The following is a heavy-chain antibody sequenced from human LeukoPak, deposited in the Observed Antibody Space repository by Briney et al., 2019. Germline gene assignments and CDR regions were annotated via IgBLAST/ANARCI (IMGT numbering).Heavy chain of an antibody. Sequence: PGGSLRLSCAASGFTVSSNYMSWVRQAPGKGLEWVSVICSGGSTYYADSVKGRFTISRDNSKNTLYLQMNSLRAEDTAVYYCAREWAGAYYYYYMDVWGKGTTVTVSS. CDR2: ICSGGST. CDR3: AREWAGAYYYYYMDV. J-gene: IGHJ6*03. V-gene: IGHV3-66*02. CDR1: GFTVSSNY. D-gene: IGHD6-19*01.